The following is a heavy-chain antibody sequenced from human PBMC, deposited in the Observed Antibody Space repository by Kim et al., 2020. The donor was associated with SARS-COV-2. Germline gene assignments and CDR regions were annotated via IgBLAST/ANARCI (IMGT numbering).Heavy chain of an antibody. Sequence: GGSLRLSCVASGFTFSTYWMTWVRQAPGKGLECVANIRDEGTEKQYVDSVKGRFTISRDNTKNSLFLVMNSLRVEDTAVYYCVRGKGKFQLRLFYMDVWGRGTTVRVSS. V-gene: IGHV3-7*01. J-gene: IGHJ6*03. CDR1: GFTFSTYW. D-gene: IGHD2-2*01. CDR2: IRDEGTEK. CDR3: VRGKGKFQLRLFYMDV.